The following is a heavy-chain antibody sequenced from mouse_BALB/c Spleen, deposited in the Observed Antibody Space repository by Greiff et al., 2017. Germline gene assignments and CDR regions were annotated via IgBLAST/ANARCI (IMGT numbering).Heavy chain of an antibody. Sequence: EVNVVESGGGLVKPGGSLKLSCAASGFTFSSYAMSWVRQTPEKRLEWVASISSGGSTYYPDSVKGRFTISRDNARNILYLQMSSLRSEDTAMYYCARGYGSSYRFAYWGQGTLVTVSA. D-gene: IGHD1-1*01. CDR3: ARGYGSSYRFAY. V-gene: IGHV5-6-5*01. CDR2: ISSGGST. J-gene: IGHJ3*01. CDR1: GFTFSSYA.